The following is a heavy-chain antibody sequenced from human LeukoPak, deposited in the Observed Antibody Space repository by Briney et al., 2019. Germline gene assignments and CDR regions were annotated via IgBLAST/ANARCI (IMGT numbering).Heavy chain of an antibody. J-gene: IGHJ4*02. CDR3: AKDLGEHYYFDY. D-gene: IGHD1/OR15-1a*01. CDR1: GFTFSRYA. V-gene: IGHV3-23*01. Sequence: GGSLRLSCAASGFTFSRYAMSWVRQAPGKGLEWVSAISGSGGSTYYADSVKGRFTISRDNSKNTLYLQMNSLRAEDTAVYYCAKDLGEHYYFDYWGQGTLVTVSS. CDR2: ISGSGGST.